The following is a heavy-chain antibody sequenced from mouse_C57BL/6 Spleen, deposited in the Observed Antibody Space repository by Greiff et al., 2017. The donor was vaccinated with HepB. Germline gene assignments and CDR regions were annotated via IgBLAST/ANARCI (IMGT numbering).Heavy chain of an antibody. CDR3: AKGDYDYDDGVSYFDY. Sequence: VQLQQSGPELVKPGASVKISCKASGYAFSSSWMNWVKQRPGKGLEWIGRIYPGDGDTNYNGKFKGKATLTADKSSSTAYMQRSSLTSEDSAVYVCAKGDYDYDDGVSYFDYWGQGTTLTVSS. CDR2: IYPGDGDT. D-gene: IGHD2-4*01. CDR1: GYAFSSSW. J-gene: IGHJ2*01. V-gene: IGHV1-82*01.